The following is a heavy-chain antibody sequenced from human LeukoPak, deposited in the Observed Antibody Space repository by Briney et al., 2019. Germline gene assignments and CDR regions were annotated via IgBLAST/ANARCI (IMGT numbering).Heavy chain of an antibody. CDR2: IKSKSEGGTT. J-gene: IGHJ4*02. CDR1: GFSFNIAW. CDR3: AAGLGHSDFDY. D-gene: IGHD3/OR15-3a*01. Sequence: PGGSLRLSCAASGFSFNIAWMSWVRQAPGKGLEWVGRIKSKSEGGTTDYAAPVKGRFFISRDDSANTLYLQMNSPKTEDTAVYYCAAGLGHSDFDYWGQGTLVTASS. V-gene: IGHV3-15*01.